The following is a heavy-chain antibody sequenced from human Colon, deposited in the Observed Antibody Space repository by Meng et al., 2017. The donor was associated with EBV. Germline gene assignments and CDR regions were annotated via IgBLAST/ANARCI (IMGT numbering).Heavy chain of an antibody. CDR2: IHHSGSA. CDR3: ASFDHIPRRNYFDY. Sequence: QVPLQEWGPGLVEPSQTLSLTCTVSGGSMSSGNYYWSWIRQPPGKGLEWIGYIHHSGSAYYNPSLKSRVSISVDTSKNQFSLNLNSMTAADTAVYYCASFDHIPRRNYFDYWGQGTLVTVSS. D-gene: IGHD2-21*01. V-gene: IGHV4-30-4*01. J-gene: IGHJ4*02. CDR1: GGSMSSGNYY.